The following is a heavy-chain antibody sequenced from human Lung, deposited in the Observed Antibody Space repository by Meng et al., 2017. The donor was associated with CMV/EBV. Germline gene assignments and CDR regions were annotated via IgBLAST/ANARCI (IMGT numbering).Heavy chain of an antibody. V-gene: IGHV4-39*01. CDR1: AGGISSSGSS. CDR3: ARVAGTSSGPDY. J-gene: IGHJ4*02. CDR2: IYYSGST. Sequence: TGAAGGISSSGSSWGWIRQPPGKGREWIGNIYYSGSTYYNPSLKSRVTISVDTSKTQFSLKLSSVTAADTAVYYCARVAGTSSGPDYWGQGTLVTAPQ. D-gene: IGHD1-1*01.